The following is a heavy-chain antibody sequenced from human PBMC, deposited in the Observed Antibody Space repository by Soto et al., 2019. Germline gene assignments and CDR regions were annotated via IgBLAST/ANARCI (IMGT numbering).Heavy chain of an antibody. J-gene: IGHJ4*02. CDR3: AQGTNWHYKY. V-gene: IGHV3-23*01. Sequence: GGSLRLSCAASGVTFSSYAMSWVRLAPGKGLNWVSSISGSGGTTYYADSVKGRFTISRDNSKNTVYLQMNSLRAEDTAVYYCAQGTNWHYKYWGQETLVTVSS. D-gene: IGHD1-7*01. CDR1: GVTFSSYA. CDR2: ISGSGGTT.